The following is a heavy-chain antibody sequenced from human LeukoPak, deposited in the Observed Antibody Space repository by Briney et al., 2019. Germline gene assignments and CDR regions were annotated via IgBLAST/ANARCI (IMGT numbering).Heavy chain of an antibody. Sequence: GGSLRLSCAASGFTFSSDAMSWVRPAPGKGVEWVSAISGSGGSTYYADSGKGRFTISRDNSKNTLYLQMNSLRAEDTAVYYCAKGPDRNYYFDYWGQGTLVTVSS. D-gene: IGHD3-22*01. V-gene: IGHV3-23*01. CDR3: AKGPDRNYYFDY. CDR2: ISGSGGST. J-gene: IGHJ4*02. CDR1: GFTFSSDA.